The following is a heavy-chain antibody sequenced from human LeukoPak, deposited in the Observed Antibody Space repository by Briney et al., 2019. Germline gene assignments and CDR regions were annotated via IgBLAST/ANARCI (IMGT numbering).Heavy chain of an antibody. CDR2: FYYSGST. V-gene: IGHV4-39*01. CDR1: GGSISSSRYY. J-gene: IGHJ6*02. D-gene: IGHD3-10*01. Sequence: SETLSLTCTVSGGSISSSRYYWGWIRQPPGKGLEWIGSFYYSGSTYYNPSLKSRVSISVDTSKNQFSLKLSSVTAADTAVYYCARGSGNYYYYGMDVWGQGTTVTVSS. CDR3: ARGSGNYYYYGMDV.